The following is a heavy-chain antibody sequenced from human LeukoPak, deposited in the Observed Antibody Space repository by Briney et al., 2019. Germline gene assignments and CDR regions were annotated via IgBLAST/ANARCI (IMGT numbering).Heavy chain of an antibody. CDR1: GYTFTGYY. D-gene: IGHD3-22*01. CDR2: INPNSGNT. CDR3: ARISYDSSGYYYVFSPYYYYYGMDV. V-gene: IGHV1-8*02. J-gene: IGHJ6*02. Sequence: ASVKVSCKASGYTFTGYYVHWVRQAPGQGLEWMGRINPNSGNTGYAQKFQGRVTMTRNTSISTAYMELSSLRSEDTAVYYCARISYDSSGYYYVFSPYYYYYGMDVWGQGTTVTVSS.